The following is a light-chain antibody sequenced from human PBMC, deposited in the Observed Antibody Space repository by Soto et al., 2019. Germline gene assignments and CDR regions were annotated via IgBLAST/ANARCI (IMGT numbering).Light chain of an antibody. CDR3: QQYNNWPLT. J-gene: IGKJ1*01. CDR2: GAS. V-gene: IGKV3-15*01. CDR1: QTVSSN. Sequence: EIVMTQSPATLSVSPGERATLSCRASQTVSSNLAWYQQKPGQAPRLLISGASTRATGLPARFSGSGSGTEFTLTISSLQSEDFAVYYCQQYNNWPLTVGQGTKVEIK.